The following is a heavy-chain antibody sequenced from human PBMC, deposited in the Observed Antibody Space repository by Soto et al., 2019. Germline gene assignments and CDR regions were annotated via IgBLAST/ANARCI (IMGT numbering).Heavy chain of an antibody. CDR1: GFTVSSNY. CDR3: ARGTCSSTSGVFDY. J-gene: IGHJ4*02. V-gene: IGHV3-66*01. CDR2: IYSGGIT. D-gene: IGHD2-2*01. Sequence: EVQLVESGGGLVQPGGSLRLSCAASGFTVSSNYMSWVRQTPGKGLEWVSLIYSGGITYYADSVKGRFTISRDNSKNRLYLQMNGLRGEDTAVYYCARGTCSSTSGVFDYWGQGTLVTVS.